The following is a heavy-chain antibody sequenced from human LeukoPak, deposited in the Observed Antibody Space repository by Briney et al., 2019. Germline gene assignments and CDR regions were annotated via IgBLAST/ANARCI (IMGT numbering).Heavy chain of an antibody. CDR3: ARAGYCSSTSCPIGKIDY. CDR2: IYHSGST. J-gene: IGHJ4*02. D-gene: IGHD2-2*03. CDR1: GYSISSGYY. Sequence: SETLSLTCAVSGYSISSGYYWGWIRQPPGKGLEWIGSIYHSGSTYYNPSLKSRVTISVDTSKNQFSLKLSSVTAADTAVYYWARAGYCSSTSCPIGKIDYWGQGTLVSVSS. V-gene: IGHV4-38-2*01.